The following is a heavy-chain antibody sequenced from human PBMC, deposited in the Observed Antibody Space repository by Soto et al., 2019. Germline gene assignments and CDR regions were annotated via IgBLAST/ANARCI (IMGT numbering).Heavy chain of an antibody. Sequence: QVQLVQSGAEVKKPGSSVKVSCKASGGTFSSYAISWVRQAPGQGLEWMGGIIPIFGTANYAQKFQGRVTITADESTSTDYTELSSLRSEDTAVYYCARERPPPSGSYGGGYWGQGTLVTVSS. D-gene: IGHD1-26*01. CDR3: ARERPPPSGSYGGGY. J-gene: IGHJ4*02. V-gene: IGHV1-69*01. CDR1: GGTFSSYA. CDR2: IIPIFGTA.